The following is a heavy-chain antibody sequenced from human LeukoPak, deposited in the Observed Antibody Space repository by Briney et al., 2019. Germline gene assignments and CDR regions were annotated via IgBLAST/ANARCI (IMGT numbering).Heavy chain of an antibody. Sequence: GGSLKISCKGSGYSFTHYWIAWVHQMPGKGLEWMGIIYPDDSDSPSFQGQVTFSVDKSISTAYLQWSSLRASDTAMYYCARSLVYDSSGPDVDYFDYWGQGTLVTVSS. V-gene: IGHV5-51*07. J-gene: IGHJ4*02. CDR1: GYSFTHYW. CDR2: IYPDDSD. D-gene: IGHD3-22*01. CDR3: ARSLVYDSSGPDVDYFDY.